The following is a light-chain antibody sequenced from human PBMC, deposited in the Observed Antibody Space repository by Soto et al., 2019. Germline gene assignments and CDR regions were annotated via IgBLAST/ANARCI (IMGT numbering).Light chain of an antibody. J-gene: IGLJ2*01. Sequence: QSVLTQPPSASGTPGQRVTISFAGSSSNIGSNYVYWYHQLPGTTPKLVIYRNNKRPSGVPDRISGYKSGTSASLAISGLRADDEADYYCAAWTDRQSGLVFGRGTKLTV. CDR2: RNN. CDR3: AAWTDRQSGLV. V-gene: IGLV1-47*01. CDR1: SSNIGSNY.